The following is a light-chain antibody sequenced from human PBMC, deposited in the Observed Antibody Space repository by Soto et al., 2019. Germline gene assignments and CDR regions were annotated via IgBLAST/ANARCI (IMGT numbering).Light chain of an antibody. V-gene: IGKV1-33*01. CDR1: QDISNY. Sequence: DIQMTQSPSSLSASVGDRVTITCQASQDISNYLNWYQQKTGKAPKLLIYDASNLETGAPSRFTGSGAGTDFTFTISSLQPEDIATYYCQQYDNLPPFFTFGPGTKVDIK. CDR3: QQYDNLPPFFT. J-gene: IGKJ3*01. CDR2: DAS.